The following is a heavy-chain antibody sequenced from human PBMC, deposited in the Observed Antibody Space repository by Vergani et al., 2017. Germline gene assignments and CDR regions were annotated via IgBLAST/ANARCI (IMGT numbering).Heavy chain of an antibody. V-gene: IGHV1-46*03. CDR2: INPNDDTT. J-gene: IGHJ4*02. Sequence: QVQLVQSGAEVKKPGDSVKISCTPFGYSFTTKFLHWVRLAPGQGPEWMGIINPNDDTTAYAQKFRGRVAVTSDTSASTVYLDLRNLRSDDTAVYYCTTGGCSGTSCFVFWGQGTLVTVSS. CDR3: TTGGCSGTSCFVF. CDR1: GYSFTTKF. D-gene: IGHD2-2*01.